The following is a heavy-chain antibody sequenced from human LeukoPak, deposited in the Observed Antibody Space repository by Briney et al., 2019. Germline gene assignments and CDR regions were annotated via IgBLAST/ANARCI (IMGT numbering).Heavy chain of an antibody. CDR3: LRDLNWSLDQ. D-gene: IGHD1-20*01. J-gene: IGHJ4*02. CDR2: IKSDGITI. CDR1: GFTFSNYM. Sequence: AGGSLRLSCAASGFTFSNYMMHWVRHAPGKGLVWVSRIKSDGITITYADSVKGRFTISRDNTKNTLYLQMNSLRAEDTAVYYCLRDLNWSLDQWGQGTLVTVPS. V-gene: IGHV3-74*01.